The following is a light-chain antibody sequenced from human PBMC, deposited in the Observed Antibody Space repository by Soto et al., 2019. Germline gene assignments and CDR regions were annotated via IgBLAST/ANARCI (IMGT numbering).Light chain of an antibody. V-gene: IGKV3-11*01. CDR1: RGVSSY. CDR2: DAS. J-gene: IGKJ1*01. Sequence: EVVLTQSPGTLSLSPAGRATLSCRASRGVSSYLAWYQQKPGQAPRLLIYDASNRATGIPARFSGSGSGTDFTLTISSLEPEDFAVYYCQQRSNWPRTFGQGTKVDIK. CDR3: QQRSNWPRT.